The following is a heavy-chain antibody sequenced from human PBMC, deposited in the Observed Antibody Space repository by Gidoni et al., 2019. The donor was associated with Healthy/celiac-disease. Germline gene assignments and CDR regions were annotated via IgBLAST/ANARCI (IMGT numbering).Heavy chain of an antibody. V-gene: IGHV3-30*18. J-gene: IGHJ5*02. Sequence: QVQLVESGGGVVQPGRSLRLSCAASGFTFSSYGMHWVRQAPGKGLEWVAVISYDGSNNYYADSVKGRFTISRDNSKNTLYLQMNSLRAEDTAVYYCAKDLSTIFGVAAPIDPWGQGTLVTVSS. CDR1: GFTFSSYG. CDR3: AKDLSTIFGVAAPIDP. D-gene: IGHD3-3*01. CDR2: ISYDGSNN.